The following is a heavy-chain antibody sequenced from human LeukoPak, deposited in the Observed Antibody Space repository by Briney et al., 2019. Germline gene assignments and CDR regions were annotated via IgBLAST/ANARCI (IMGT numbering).Heavy chain of an antibody. J-gene: IGHJ4*02. CDR2: ISGSGGST. V-gene: IGHV3-23*01. CDR1: GFTFSSYA. Sequence: GGSLRLSCAASGFTFSSYAMSWVRQAPGKGLEWVSAISGSGGSTYYADSVKGRFTISRDNSKNTLYLQMNSLRAEDTAVYYCAKGTYYYDSSGYHDYWGRGTLVTVSS. D-gene: IGHD3-22*01. CDR3: AKGTYYYDSSGYHDY.